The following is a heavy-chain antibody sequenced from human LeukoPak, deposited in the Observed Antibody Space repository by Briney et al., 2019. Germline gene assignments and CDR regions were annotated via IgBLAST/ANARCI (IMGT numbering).Heavy chain of an antibody. Sequence: GGSLRLSCAASGFTFSSYWMHWVRQAPGKGLVWVSRINSDGSSTTYADSVKGRFTISRDNAKNTLYLQMNSLRAEDTGVYFCVKGGGITFDYWGRGTLVTVSS. J-gene: IGHJ4*02. D-gene: IGHD2-15*01. CDR3: VKGGGITFDY. V-gene: IGHV3-74*01. CDR1: GFTFSSYW. CDR2: INSDGSST.